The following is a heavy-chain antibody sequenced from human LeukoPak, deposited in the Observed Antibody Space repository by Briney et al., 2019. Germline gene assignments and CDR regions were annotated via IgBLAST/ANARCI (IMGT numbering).Heavy chain of an antibody. Sequence: RASVKVSCKASGYSFTSYGISWVRQAPGQGLEWMGWISAYNGNTNYAQKLQGRVTMTTDTSTSTAYMELRSLRAEGTAVYYCAKRMGPSVAATDLDYWGQGTLVTVSS. V-gene: IGHV1-18*01. CDR3: AKRMGPSVAATDLDY. CDR2: ISAYNGNT. D-gene: IGHD6-13*01. J-gene: IGHJ4*02. CDR1: GYSFTSYG.